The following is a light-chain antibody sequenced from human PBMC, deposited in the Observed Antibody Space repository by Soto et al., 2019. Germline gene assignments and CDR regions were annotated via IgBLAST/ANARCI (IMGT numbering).Light chain of an antibody. CDR1: QSVSSY. V-gene: IGKV3-11*01. Sequence: EIVLTQSPATLSLSPGERATLSCSASQSVSSYLAWYQQKPGEAPRLLLYDASNRATGIPARFSGSGSGTDVSHTISSREPADFAVHSCQQRNNWPTYTFGHGTKLESK. CDR3: QQRNNWPTYT. J-gene: IGKJ2*01. CDR2: DAS.